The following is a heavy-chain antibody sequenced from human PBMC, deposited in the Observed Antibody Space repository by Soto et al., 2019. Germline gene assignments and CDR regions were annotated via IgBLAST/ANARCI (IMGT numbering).Heavy chain of an antibody. D-gene: IGHD5-18*01. Sequence: QVQLVESGGGVVQPGRSLRLSCAASGFTFSSYGMHWVRQAPGKGLEWVAVISYDGSNKYYADSVKGRFTISRDNSKNPXYXPMNSLRAEDTAVYYCAKSDTAMVDDYYYYYYGMDVWGQGTTVTVSS. V-gene: IGHV3-30*18. CDR2: ISYDGSNK. CDR1: GFTFSSYG. CDR3: AKSDTAMVDDYYYYYYGMDV. J-gene: IGHJ6*02.